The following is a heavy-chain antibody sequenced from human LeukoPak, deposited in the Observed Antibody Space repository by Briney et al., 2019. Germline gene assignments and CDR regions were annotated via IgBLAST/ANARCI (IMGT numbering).Heavy chain of an antibody. CDR2: INPSGGST. D-gene: IGHD3-22*01. J-gene: IGHJ4*02. CDR1: GYTFTSYY. Sequence: ASVKVSCKASGYTFTSYYMHWVRQAPGQGLEWMGIINPSGGSTSYAQKFQGRVTMTRDTSTSTVYIELSSLRSEDTAVYYCARDLYDSSGYYLPLRYWGQGTLVTVSS. V-gene: IGHV1-46*01. CDR3: ARDLYDSSGYYLPLRY.